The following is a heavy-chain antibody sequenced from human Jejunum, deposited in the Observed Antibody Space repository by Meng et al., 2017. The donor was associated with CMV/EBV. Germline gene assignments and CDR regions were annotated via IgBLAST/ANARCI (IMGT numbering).Heavy chain of an antibody. CDR2: VHGTRGT. CDR3: ARGRWTGGWFDP. J-gene: IGHJ5*02. D-gene: IGHD3/OR15-3a*01. Sequence: TIAGDSISTYFWTWIRQVPGKGLEWIRYVHGTRGTNYNPSLQSRVTISADTSKNQLSLRLTSVTAADTAVYYCARGRWTGGWFDPWGQGILVTVSS. V-gene: IGHV4-59*12. CDR1: GDSISTYF.